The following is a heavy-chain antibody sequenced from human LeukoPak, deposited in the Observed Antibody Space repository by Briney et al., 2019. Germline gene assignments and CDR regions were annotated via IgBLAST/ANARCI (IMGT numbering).Heavy chain of an antibody. V-gene: IGHV1-46*01. CDR2: INPSGGST. J-gene: IGHJ6*04. CDR1: GYTFTSYY. D-gene: IGHD2-2*02. CDR3: ARSRYCSSTSCYNTRYGMDV. Sequence: ASVKVSCKASGYTFTSYYMHWVRQAPGQGLEWMGIINPSGGSTSYAQKFQGRVTTTRDTSTSTVYMELSSLRSEDTAVYYCARSRYCSSTSCYNTRYGMDVWGKGTTVTVSS.